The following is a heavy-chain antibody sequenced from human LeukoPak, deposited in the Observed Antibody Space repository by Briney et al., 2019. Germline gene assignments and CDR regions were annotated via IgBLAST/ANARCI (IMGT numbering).Heavy chain of an antibody. CDR2: INPSGGST. V-gene: IGHV1-46*01. J-gene: IGHJ4*02. CDR3: ARGRDPGSDIVAKDY. Sequence: ASVKVSCKASGYTFTSYYMHWVRQAPGQGLEWMGIINPSGGSTSYAQKFQGRVTMTRDKSTSTAYMELSSLRSEDTAVYYCARGRDPGSDIVAKDYWGQGTLVTVSS. D-gene: IGHD5-12*01. CDR1: GYTFTSYY.